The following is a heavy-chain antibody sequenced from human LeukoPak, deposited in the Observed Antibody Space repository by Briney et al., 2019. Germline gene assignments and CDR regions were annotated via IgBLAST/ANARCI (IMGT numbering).Heavy chain of an antibody. D-gene: IGHD1-26*01. CDR3: ARGQRAHVEWYYYMDV. Sequence: RGSLRLSCAVSGFTVSGNYMSWVRQAPGKGLEWVSLIYSGGTTYYADSVKGRFTISRDNSKNTLYLQMNSLRADDTAVYYCARGQRAHVEWYYYMDVWGKGTTVTVSS. V-gene: IGHV3-53*05. J-gene: IGHJ6*03. CDR1: GFTVSGNY. CDR2: IYSGGTT.